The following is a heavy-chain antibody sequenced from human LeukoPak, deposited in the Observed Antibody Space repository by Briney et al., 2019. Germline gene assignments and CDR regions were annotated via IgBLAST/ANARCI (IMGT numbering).Heavy chain of an antibody. CDR1: GFTVSSNY. V-gene: IGHV3-66*02. CDR3: ARVLELNWFDP. J-gene: IGHJ5*02. D-gene: IGHD1-26*01. CDR2: IYSGGST. Sequence: GGSLRLSCAVSGFTVSSNYMSWVRQAPGKGLEWVSVIYSGGSTYYADSVKGRLTIPRDNSKNTLYLQMNSLRAEDTAVYYCARVLELNWFDPWGQGTLVTVSS.